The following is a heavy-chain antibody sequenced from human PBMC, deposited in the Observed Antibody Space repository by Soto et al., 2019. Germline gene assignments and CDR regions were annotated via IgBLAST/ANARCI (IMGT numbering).Heavy chain of an antibody. Sequence: QEQLQESGPGLVKPSQTLSLTCTVSGGSISSGGYYWSWIRQHPGKGLEWIGYIYYSGSPYYNPSFKSRVTISVDTSTNQFSLKLGSVTAADTAVYYCASYQQSYAFDIWGQGTMVTVSS. J-gene: IGHJ3*02. D-gene: IGHD2-2*01. CDR2: IYYSGSP. CDR1: GGSISSGGYY. V-gene: IGHV4-31*03. CDR3: ASYQQSYAFDI.